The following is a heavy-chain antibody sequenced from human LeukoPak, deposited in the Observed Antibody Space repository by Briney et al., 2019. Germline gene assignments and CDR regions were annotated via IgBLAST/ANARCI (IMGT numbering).Heavy chain of an antibody. J-gene: IGHJ4*02. V-gene: IGHV3-13*01. CDR1: GFTLSNFA. CDR2: IGTAGDT. D-gene: IGHD1-26*01. Sequence: GGSLRLSCAASGFTLSNFAMHWVRQATGKGLEWVSAIGTAGDTFYPGSVKGRFTISRENAKNSLYLQMNNLRAEDTAVYYCARQVTPHGNFDYWGQGTLVTVSS. CDR3: ARQVTPHGNFDY.